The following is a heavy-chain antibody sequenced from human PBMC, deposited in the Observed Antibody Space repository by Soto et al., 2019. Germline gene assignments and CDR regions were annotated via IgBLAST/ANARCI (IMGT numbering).Heavy chain of an antibody. V-gene: IGHV3-7*05. CDR2: VNQNGGVR. Sequence: DVQLVESGGGLVQPGGSLRLSCVASGFIFSDSWMSWVRQAPGKGLEWVGNVNQNGGVRNYVDSVTGRFTISRDNAKNSLYLQMNSLRAEDTAEHYCARGHYGMDVWGQGTTVTVSS. J-gene: IGHJ6*02. CDR3: ARGHYGMDV. CDR1: GFIFSDSW.